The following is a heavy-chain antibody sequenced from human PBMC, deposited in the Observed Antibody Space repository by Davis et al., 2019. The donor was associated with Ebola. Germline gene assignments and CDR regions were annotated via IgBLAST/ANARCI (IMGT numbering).Heavy chain of an antibody. D-gene: IGHD3-9*01. CDR3: ARGPTGYVPYYFDY. CDR2: MNPNSGNT. CDR1: AYTFTNYD. Sequence: ASVQVSCKTSAYTFTNYDIIWVRQATGQGLEWMGWMNPNSGNTGYAQKFQGRVTMTRNTSISTAYMELNSLRSEDTAVYYCARGPTGYVPYYFDYWGQGTLVTASS. J-gene: IGHJ4*02. V-gene: IGHV1-8*01.